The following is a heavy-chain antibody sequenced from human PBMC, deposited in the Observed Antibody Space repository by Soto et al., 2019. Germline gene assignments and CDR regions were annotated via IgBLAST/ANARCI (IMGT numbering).Heavy chain of an antibody. J-gene: IGHJ4*02. V-gene: IGHV3-23*01. CDR1: GFTFSSFA. Sequence: LRLSCAASGFTFSSFAMSWVRQAPGKGLEWVSAIRGGGGGTYYADSVKGRFTISRDNSKNTQYLQMNSLRAEDTAVYYCARVLGGSGSPVDYWGQGTLVTVSS. CDR3: ARVLGGSGSPVDY. D-gene: IGHD2-15*01. CDR2: IRGGGGGT.